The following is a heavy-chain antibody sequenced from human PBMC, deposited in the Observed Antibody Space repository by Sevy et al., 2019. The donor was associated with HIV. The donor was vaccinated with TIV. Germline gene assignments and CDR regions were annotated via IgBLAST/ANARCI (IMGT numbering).Heavy chain of an antibody. CDR3: ARDSWFCSSTSCDDWDYYGMDV. D-gene: IGHD2-2*01. V-gene: IGHV3-11*01. CDR1: GFIFSDYY. Sequence: GGSLRLSCAASGFIFSDYYMSWIRQAPGKGLEWVSYISSRGNTIYYTDSVKGRFTISRDNTKKLLFLQMNSLRAEDTAVYYCARDSWFCSSTSCDDWDYYGMDVWGQGTKVTVSS. CDR2: ISSRGNTI. J-gene: IGHJ6*02.